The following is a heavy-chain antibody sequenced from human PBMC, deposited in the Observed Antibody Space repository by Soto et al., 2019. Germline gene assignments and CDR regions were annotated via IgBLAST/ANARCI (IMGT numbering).Heavy chain of an antibody. CDR3: ARSLSHLASRAEGVYFDF. J-gene: IGHJ4*02. CDR2: INQDGSGI. CDR1: GFTFSSYW. V-gene: IGHV3-7*01. D-gene: IGHD6-6*01. Sequence: GGSLRLSCGASGFTFSSYWMSWVRQLPGKGLEWVANINQDGSGIFHVDSLKGRFTISRDNTRNSLYLQMISLRAEDTAVYYCARSLSHLASRAEGVYFDFWGQGTLVTVSS.